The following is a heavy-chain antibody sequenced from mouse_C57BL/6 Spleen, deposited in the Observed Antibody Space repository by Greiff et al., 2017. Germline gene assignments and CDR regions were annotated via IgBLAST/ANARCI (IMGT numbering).Heavy chain of an antibody. D-gene: IGHD1-1*01. J-gene: IGHJ3*01. V-gene: IGHV2-6*01. CDR3: ASDTTVVPFAY. CDR1: GFSLTSYG. CDR2: IWGVGST. Sequence: QVQLNESGPGLVAPSQSLSITCTVSGFSLTSYGVDWVRQSPGKGLEWLGVIWGVGSTNYNSALKSRLSISKDNSKSQVFLKMNSLQTDDTAMYYCASDTTVVPFAYWGQGTLVTVSA.